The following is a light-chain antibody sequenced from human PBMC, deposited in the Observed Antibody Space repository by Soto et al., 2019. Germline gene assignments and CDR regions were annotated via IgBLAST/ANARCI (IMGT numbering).Light chain of an antibody. CDR2: SNN. CDR3: SSSGDTYPVV. V-gene: IGLV1-44*01. Sequence: QSVLTQPPSASGTPGQRVTISCSGSSSNIGSNTVNWYQQLPGTAPKLLIYSNNQRPSGVPDRFSGSKSGNTASLTIFGLQDDDEADYYCSSSGDTYPVVFGGGTKLTVL. J-gene: IGLJ3*02. CDR1: SSNIGSNT.